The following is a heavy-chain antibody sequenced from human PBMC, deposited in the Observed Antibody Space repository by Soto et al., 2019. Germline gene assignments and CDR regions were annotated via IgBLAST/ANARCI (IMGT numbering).Heavy chain of an antibody. CDR2: INSDGSST. CDR3: ARAVRYCSGGSCYSNWFDP. Sequence: EVQLVESGGGLVQPGGSLRLSCAASGFTFSSYWMHWVRQAPGKGLVWVSRINSDGSSTSYADSVKGRFTISRDNAKNTLYPQMNSLRAEDTAVYYCARAVRYCSGGSCYSNWFDPWGQGTLVTVSS. CDR1: GFTFSSYW. V-gene: IGHV3-74*01. D-gene: IGHD2-15*01. J-gene: IGHJ5*02.